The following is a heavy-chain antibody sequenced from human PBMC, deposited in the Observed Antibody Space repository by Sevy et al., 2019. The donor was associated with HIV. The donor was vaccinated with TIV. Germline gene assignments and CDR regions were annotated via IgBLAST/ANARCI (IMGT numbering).Heavy chain of an antibody. J-gene: IGHJ4*02. CDR3: TKGDKSNDCYLGY. CDR2: ILNSGGGT. Sequence: GGSQRLSCAASGFTFSSYGMSWVRQAPGKGLQWVSSILNSGGGTTYADSVRGRFTISRDNSKNMLYLQMNSLRAEDSAVYYCTKGDKSNDCYLGYWGQGTLVTVSS. D-gene: IGHD1-1*01. V-gene: IGHV3-23*01. CDR1: GFTFSSYG.